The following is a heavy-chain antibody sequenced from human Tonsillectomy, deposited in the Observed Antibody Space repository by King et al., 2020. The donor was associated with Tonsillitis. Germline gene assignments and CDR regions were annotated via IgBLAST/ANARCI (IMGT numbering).Heavy chain of an antibody. V-gene: IGHV3-23*04. Sequence: VQLVQSGRDLGQPGGSLRLSCAASGFTFSSYAMSWVRQAPGKGLECVSPISDSGDSTKYADSVKGRFTVSRDNSRNTLYLQINSLRVEDTAIYYCAKHRTVYGDFDYWGQGTLVTVSS. CDR2: ISDSGDST. J-gene: IGHJ4*02. D-gene: IGHD5/OR15-5a*01. CDR1: GFTFSSYA. CDR3: AKHRTVYGDFDY.